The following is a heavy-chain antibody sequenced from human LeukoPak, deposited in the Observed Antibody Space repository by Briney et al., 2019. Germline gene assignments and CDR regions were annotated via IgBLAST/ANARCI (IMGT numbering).Heavy chain of an antibody. V-gene: IGHV1-2*02. CDR3: ARDWTATVPKPYYYYYGMDV. CDR2: INPYNGGT. D-gene: IGHD4-17*01. Sequence: ASVKVPCKASGYTFTGHYMHWVRQAPGQGLEWMGWINPYNGGTNYAQKFQGRVTMTRDTSISTAYMELSRLRSDDTAVYYCARDWTATVPKPYYYYYGMDVWGQGTTVTVSS. CDR1: GYTFTGHY. J-gene: IGHJ6*02.